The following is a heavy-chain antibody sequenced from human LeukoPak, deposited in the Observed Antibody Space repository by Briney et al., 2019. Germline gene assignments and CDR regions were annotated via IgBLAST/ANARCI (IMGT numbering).Heavy chain of an antibody. CDR2: ISSSSSYI. CDR1: GFTFSSYS. D-gene: IGHD3-22*01. Sequence: GGSLRLSCAASGFTFSSYSMNWVRQAPGKGLEWVSSISSSSSYIYYADSVKGRFTISRDNAKNFLYLQMNSLRAEDTAFYCAKDISHSSGYYFFDYWGQGTLVTVSS. V-gene: IGHV3-21*04. J-gene: IGHJ4*02. CDR3: AKDISHSSGYYFFDY.